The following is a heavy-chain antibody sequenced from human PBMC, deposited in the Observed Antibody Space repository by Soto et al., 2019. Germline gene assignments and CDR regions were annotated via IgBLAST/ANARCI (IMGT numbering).Heavy chain of an antibody. CDR1: GFTFSTSW. J-gene: IGHJ4*02. V-gene: IGHV3-74*01. Sequence: GGSLRLSCAASGFTFSTSWMHWVRQGPGKGLVWVARINGDGSSTRYVDSVQGRFTISRDNAKNTLYLHVNSLRAEDTAVYYCVKVLAGWVGVPLFYFVSWGPGALVAVSS. D-gene: IGHD6-19*01. CDR2: INGDGSST. CDR3: VKVLAGWVGVPLFYFVS.